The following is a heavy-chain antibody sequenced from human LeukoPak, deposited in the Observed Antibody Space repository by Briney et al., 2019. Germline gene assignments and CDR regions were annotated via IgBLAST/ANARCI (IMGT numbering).Heavy chain of an antibody. D-gene: IGHD1-1*01. V-gene: IGHV3-48*01. CDR2: ISISSSTI. J-gene: IGHJ4*02. Sequence: PGGSLRLSCAASGFIFSTCSMNWVRQAPGKGLEWISYISISSSTIYYADSVKGRFTISRDNAKNSLYLQMNSLRAEDTAVYYCARDLNWETYWGQGTLVTVSS. CDR3: ARDLNWETY. CDR1: GFIFSTCS.